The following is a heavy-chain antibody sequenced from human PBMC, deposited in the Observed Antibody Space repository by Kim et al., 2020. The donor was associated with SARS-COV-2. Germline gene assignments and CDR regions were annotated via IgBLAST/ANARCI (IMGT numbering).Heavy chain of an antibody. Sequence: GSTYSADSVKGRFTISRDNSKNTLYLQMNSLRAEDTAVYYCAKGALFFDYWGQGTLVTVSS. V-gene: IGHV3-23*01. CDR3: AKGALFFDY. CDR2: GST. J-gene: IGHJ4*02.